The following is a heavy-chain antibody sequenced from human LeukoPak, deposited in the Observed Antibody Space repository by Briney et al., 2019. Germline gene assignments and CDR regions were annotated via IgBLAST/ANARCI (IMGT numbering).Heavy chain of an antibody. V-gene: IGHV3-20*04. CDR2: INWNGDTI. CDR3: ARSLRNGFDI. Sequence: GGPLRLSCAASGFTFDDYGMTWVRQAPGKGLEWVSGINWNGDTIGYADSVKGRFTISRDNAKNSLYLQMNSLRAEDTAVYFCARSLRNGFDIWGQGTMVTVSS. CDR1: GFTFDDYG. D-gene: IGHD3-3*01. J-gene: IGHJ3*02.